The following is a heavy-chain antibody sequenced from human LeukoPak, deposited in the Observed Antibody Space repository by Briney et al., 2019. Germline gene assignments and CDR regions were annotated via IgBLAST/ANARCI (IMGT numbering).Heavy chain of an antibody. J-gene: IGHJ4*02. V-gene: IGHV3-21*01. D-gene: IGHD3-22*01. Sequence: GGSLRLSCAASGFTFSSYEMNWVRQAPGKGLEWVSSISSSSSYIYYADSVKGRFTISRDNAKNSLYLQMNSLRAEDTAVYYCARDWHYYDSSGYLLNWGQGTLVTVSS. CDR3: ARDWHYYDSSGYLLN. CDR1: GFTFSSYE. CDR2: ISSSSSYI.